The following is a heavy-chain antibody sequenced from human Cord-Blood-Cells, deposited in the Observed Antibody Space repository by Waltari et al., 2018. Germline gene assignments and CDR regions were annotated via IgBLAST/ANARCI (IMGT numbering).Heavy chain of an antibody. Sequence: EVQLVETGGGLIQPGGSLRLSCAASGFTVSSNYMSWVRQAPGKGLEWVSVIYSGGSTYYADSVKGRFTISRDNSKNTLYLQMNSLRAEDTAVYYCARDNCTGGVCYWYFDLWGRGTLVTVSS. D-gene: IGHD2-8*02. CDR1: GFTVSSNY. V-gene: IGHV3-53*02. J-gene: IGHJ2*01. CDR3: ARDNCTGGVCYWYFDL. CDR2: IYSGGST.